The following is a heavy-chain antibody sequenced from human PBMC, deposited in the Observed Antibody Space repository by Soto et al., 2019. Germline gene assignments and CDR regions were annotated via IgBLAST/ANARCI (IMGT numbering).Heavy chain of an antibody. J-gene: IGHJ4*02. Sequence: EVQLLESGGGLVQPGGSLRLSCAASGFTFSSYAMSWVRQAPGKGLEWVSAISGSGGSTSYADSVKGRFTISRDNSKNTLYLQMKSLRAEDTAVYYWAKYSLGGRGVIIGGTDYWGQGTLVTVSS. D-gene: IGHD3-10*01. V-gene: IGHV3-23*01. CDR2: ISGSGGST. CDR1: GFTFSSYA. CDR3: AKYSLGGRGVIIGGTDY.